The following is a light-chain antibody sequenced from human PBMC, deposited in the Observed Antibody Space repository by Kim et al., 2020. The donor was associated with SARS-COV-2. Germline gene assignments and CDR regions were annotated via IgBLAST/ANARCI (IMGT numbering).Light chain of an antibody. Sequence: EIVLTQSPGTLSLSPGERATLSCRASQSVTSSYLAWYQQKPGQAPRLLIYGASSRATVIPDRFSGSGSGTDFTLTISRLEPEDFAVYYCQQYGSSPLTFGGGTKLEI. J-gene: IGKJ4*01. CDR1: QSVTSSY. CDR3: QQYGSSPLT. CDR2: GAS. V-gene: IGKV3-20*01.